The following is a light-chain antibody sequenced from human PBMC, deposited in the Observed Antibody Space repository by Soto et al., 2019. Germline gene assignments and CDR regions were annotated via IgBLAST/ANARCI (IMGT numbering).Light chain of an antibody. V-gene: IGLV1-44*01. CDR2: RNN. Sequence: QSVLIQPPSASGTPGQSVTISCSGSSSNMGSNTVNWFLQLPGTAPKLLIYRNNHRPSGVPDRFSGSRSGTSASLAISGLQSEDEADYYCAAWDDSLNGYVFGAGTKVTVL. CDR3: AAWDDSLNGYV. CDR1: SSNMGSNT. J-gene: IGLJ1*01.